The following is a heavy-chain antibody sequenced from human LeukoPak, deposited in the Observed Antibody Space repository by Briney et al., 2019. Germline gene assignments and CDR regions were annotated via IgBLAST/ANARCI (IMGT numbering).Heavy chain of an antibody. CDR1: GYTFIGYY. V-gene: IGHV1-69-2*01. J-gene: IGHJ3*02. Sequence: ASVKVSCKASGYTFIGYYMHWVQQAPGKGLEWMGLINPEDGEAKYAQKFQGRVTITADTSTNTAYMELSSLRSEDTAVYYCASGALRQQPDKGGAFDIWGRGTTVTVSS. CDR3: ASGALRQQPDKGGAFDI. CDR2: INPEDGEA. D-gene: IGHD6-13*01.